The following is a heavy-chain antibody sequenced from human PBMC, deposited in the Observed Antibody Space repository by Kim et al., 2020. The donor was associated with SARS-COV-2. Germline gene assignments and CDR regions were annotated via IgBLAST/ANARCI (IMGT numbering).Heavy chain of an antibody. V-gene: IGHV3-7*03. J-gene: IGHJ5*02. Sequence: GGSLRLSCAASGFTFSSYWMSWVRQAPGKGLEWVANINQDGSEKYYVDSVKGRFTISRDNAKNSLYLQMNSLRAEDTAVYYCARAGLDAYGDYHWFDPWGQGTLVTVSS. D-gene: IGHD4-17*01. CDR1: GFTFSSYW. CDR3: ARAGLDAYGDYHWFDP. CDR2: INQDGSEK.